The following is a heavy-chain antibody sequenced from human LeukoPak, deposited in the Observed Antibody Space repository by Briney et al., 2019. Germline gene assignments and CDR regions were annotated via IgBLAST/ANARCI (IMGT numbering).Heavy chain of an antibody. J-gene: IGHJ6*03. V-gene: IGHV3-23*01. D-gene: IGHD2-15*01. CDR2: ISGSGDKT. CDR3: AKDTTAWWYHRAYMNV. CDR1: GFSLSTYA. Sequence: GSLRLSCAASGFSLSTYALSWVRQAPGGGLEWVAAISGSGDKTYHADSVKGRFTIFKDNSENRLSLQMDSLRAEDTAVYFCAKDTTAWWYHRAYMNVWGKGTTVTVSS.